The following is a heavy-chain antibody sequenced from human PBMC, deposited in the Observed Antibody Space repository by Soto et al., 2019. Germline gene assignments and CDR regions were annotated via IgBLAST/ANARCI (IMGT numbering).Heavy chain of an antibody. D-gene: IGHD6-19*01. V-gene: IGHV3-7*04. Sequence: GGSLRLSCAASGFTFTSYWMSWVRQAPGKGLEWVANIKPDGSEKWYVDSVKGRFTISRDNAKNSLYLQMNSLRAEDTAVYYCARGDDEYSSGPFSDAFDIWGQGTMVTVAS. J-gene: IGHJ3*02. CDR2: IKPDGSEK. CDR1: GFTFTSYW. CDR3: ARGDDEYSSGPFSDAFDI.